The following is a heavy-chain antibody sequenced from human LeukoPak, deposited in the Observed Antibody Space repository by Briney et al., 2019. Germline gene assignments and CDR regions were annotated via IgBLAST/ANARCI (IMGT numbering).Heavy chain of an antibody. CDR3: VRVNWSDGDNWFDP. Sequence: SSVNVSCKASGYIFTRYGIIWVRQAPGDRREGLGGISGYNVGAKYAQKFEGRVTMTTDTSTRTAYMELRSLRSDDTAVYYCVRVNWSDGDNWFDPWGQGTLVTVSS. D-gene: IGHD1-1*01. CDR2: ISGYNVGA. V-gene: IGHV1-18*01. J-gene: IGHJ5*02. CDR1: GYIFTRYG.